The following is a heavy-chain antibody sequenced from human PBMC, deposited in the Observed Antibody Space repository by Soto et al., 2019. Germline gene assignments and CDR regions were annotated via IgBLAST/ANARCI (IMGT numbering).Heavy chain of an antibody. Sequence: SDTLSLTSTVSGVSISSSSYYWGWFRQPPGKGLEWIGSIFYSGSTYYNPSLKSRVTISVDTSKNQFSLKLSSVTAADTAVYYCARHLHRIKISQGWGKGTLVTVS. V-gene: IGHV4-39*01. J-gene: IGHJ4*02. CDR1: GVSISSSSYY. CDR3: ARHLHRIKISQG. CDR2: IFYSGST. D-gene: IGHD3-3*01.